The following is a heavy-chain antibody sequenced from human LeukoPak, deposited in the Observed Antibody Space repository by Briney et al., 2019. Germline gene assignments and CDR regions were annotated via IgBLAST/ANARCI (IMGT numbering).Heavy chain of an antibody. CDR1: GFTFSSYA. Sequence: PGRSLRLSCAASGFTFSSYAMHWVRQAPGKGLEWVAVTLYDGSNKLYADSAKGRFTISRDNSKNTLCLQMDSLRAEDTAVYYCAREGSSYGSGHAFDIWGQGTMVTVSS. V-gene: IGHV3-30-3*01. CDR3: AREGSSYGSGHAFDI. CDR2: TLYDGSNK. J-gene: IGHJ3*02. D-gene: IGHD5-18*01.